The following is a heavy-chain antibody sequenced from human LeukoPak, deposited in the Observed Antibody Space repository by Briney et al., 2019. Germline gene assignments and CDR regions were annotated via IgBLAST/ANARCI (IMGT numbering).Heavy chain of an antibody. J-gene: IGHJ5*02. CDR1: GYTFTSYD. D-gene: IGHD2-21*02. Sequence: ASVKVSCKASGYTFTSYDINWVRQATGQGLEWRGWMNPNSGNTGYAQKFQGRVTMTRNTSISTAYMELSSLRSEDTAVYYCARGVRCGGDCYSGWFDPWGQGTLVTVSS. V-gene: IGHV1-8*01. CDR2: MNPNSGNT. CDR3: ARGVRCGGDCYSGWFDP.